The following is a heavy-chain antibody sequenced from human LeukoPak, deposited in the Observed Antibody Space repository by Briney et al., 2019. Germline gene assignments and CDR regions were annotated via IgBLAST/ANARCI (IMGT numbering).Heavy chain of an antibody. Sequence: SETLSLTCTVSGGSISSSSYYWGWIRQPPGKGLEWIGSIYYSGSTYYNPSLKSRVTISVDTSKNQFSLKLSSVTAADTAVYYCARVKEGVVNYWGQGTLVTVSS. CDR3: ARVKEGVVNY. D-gene: IGHD3-3*01. J-gene: IGHJ4*02. CDR1: GGSISSSSYY. V-gene: IGHV4-39*01. CDR2: IYYSGST.